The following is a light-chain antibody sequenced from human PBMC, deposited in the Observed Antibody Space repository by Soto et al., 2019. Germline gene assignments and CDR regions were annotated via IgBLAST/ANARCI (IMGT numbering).Light chain of an antibody. Sequence: EIVLTQSPGTLSLSPGERATLSCRASQSVSSSQLAWYQQKPGQAPRLLIYGASARALGIPARFSGSGSGTEFSFTVTSLQSEDFAVYYCQQYDQWPITFGQGTRLEIK. CDR1: QSVSSS. V-gene: IGKV3-15*01. CDR3: QQYDQWPIT. J-gene: IGKJ5*01. CDR2: GAS.